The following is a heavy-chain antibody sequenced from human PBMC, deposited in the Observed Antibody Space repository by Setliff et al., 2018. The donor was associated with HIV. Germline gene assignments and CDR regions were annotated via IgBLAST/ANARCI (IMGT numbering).Heavy chain of an antibody. CDR1: GGSFSGYY. Sequence: SETLSLTCAVYGGSFSGYYWSWIRQPPGKGLEWIGEINHSGSTNYKPSLKSRATISVDTSKKQFSLKVSSVIAADTAVYFCARGFRDNSGYYYYGMDVWGPGTTVTVSS. CDR3: ARGFRDNSGYYYYGMDV. CDR2: INHSGST. D-gene: IGHD3-22*01. J-gene: IGHJ6*02. V-gene: IGHV4-34*01.